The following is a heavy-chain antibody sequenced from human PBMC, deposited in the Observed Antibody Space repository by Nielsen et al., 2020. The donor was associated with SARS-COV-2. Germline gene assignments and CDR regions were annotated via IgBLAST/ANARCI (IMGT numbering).Heavy chain of an antibody. CDR1: GFTFSSYA. J-gene: IGHJ5*02. CDR3: AKDGGRAAAGTMWFDP. CDR2: ISGSGGST. Sequence: GESLKISCAASGFTFSSYAMSWVRQAPGKGLEWVSAISGSGGSTYYADSVKGRFTISRDNSKNTLYLQMNSLRAEDTAVYYCAKDGGRAAAGTMWFDPWGQGTLVTVSS. D-gene: IGHD6-13*01. V-gene: IGHV3-23*01.